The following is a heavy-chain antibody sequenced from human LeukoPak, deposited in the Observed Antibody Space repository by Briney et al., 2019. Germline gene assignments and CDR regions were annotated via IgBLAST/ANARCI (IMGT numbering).Heavy chain of an antibody. J-gene: IGHJ4*02. CDR2: IYYSGST. Sequence: SETLSLTCTVSGVSISSSGYYWGWLRQPPGKGLEWIGSIYYSGSTYYNPSLKSRVTISVDTSNKQFSLKLSSVTAADTAVYYCARGSNWNSYDYWGQGTLVTVSS. CDR3: ARGSNWNSYDY. V-gene: IGHV4-39*07. CDR1: GVSISSSGYY. D-gene: IGHD1-1*01.